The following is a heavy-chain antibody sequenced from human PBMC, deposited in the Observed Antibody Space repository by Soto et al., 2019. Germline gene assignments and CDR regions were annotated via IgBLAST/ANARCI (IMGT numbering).Heavy chain of an antibody. CDR2: INSDGSST. V-gene: IGHV3-74*01. J-gene: IGHJ6*02. CDR3: ARVRAYDFWSGYSWGYYYYGMDV. D-gene: IGHD3-3*01. CDR1: GLTVSSYW. Sequence: XGALSLSFAASGLTVSSYWMHWVRQAPGKGLVWVSRINSDGSSTSYADSVKGRFTISRDNAKNTLYLQMNSLRAEDTAVYYRARVRAYDFWSGYSWGYYYYGMDVWGQRTTVTVSS.